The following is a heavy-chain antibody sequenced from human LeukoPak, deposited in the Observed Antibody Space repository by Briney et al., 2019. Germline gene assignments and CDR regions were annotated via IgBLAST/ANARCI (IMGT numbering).Heavy chain of an antibody. V-gene: IGHV4-4*07. J-gene: IGHJ4*02. D-gene: IGHD6-6*01. CDR3: ARGAYSSSSFDY. CDR2: IYNTGST. Sequence: SETLSLTCTVSGGSISDYYWSWIRQPAERGLEWIGRIYNTGSTNYNPSLKSRVTMSIDTSKSQFSLKLTSVTAADTAVYYCARGAYSSSSFDYWGQGTLVTVSS. CDR1: GGSISDYY.